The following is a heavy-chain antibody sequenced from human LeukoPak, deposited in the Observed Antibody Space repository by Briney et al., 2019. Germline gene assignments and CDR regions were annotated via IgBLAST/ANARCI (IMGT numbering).Heavy chain of an antibody. CDR2: IFNSGST. D-gene: IGHD3-22*01. Sequence: PSQTLSLTCTVSGGSISSGDYYWSWIRQPPGKGLEWIGHIFNSGSTNYNASLKSRVTISVDRSKNQFSLKLRSVTAADTAVYYCARDQRYYDGSGSYLAHAFDIWGQGTLVTVSS. CDR3: ARDQRYYDGSGSYLAHAFDI. J-gene: IGHJ3*02. CDR1: GGSISSGDYY. V-gene: IGHV4-61*08.